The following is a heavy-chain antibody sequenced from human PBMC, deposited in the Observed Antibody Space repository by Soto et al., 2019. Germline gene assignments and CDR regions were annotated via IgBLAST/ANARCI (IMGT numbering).Heavy chain of an antibody. CDR3: ASVGYSYAYGNY. CDR1: GGSFSGYY. CDR2: INHSGST. Sequence: SETLSLTCAVYGGSFSGYYWSWIRQPPGKGLEWIGEINHSGSTNYNPSLQSRVTISVDTSNNQFTLNLRSLTAADTAVYYCASVGYSYAYGNYWGQGTLVTASS. D-gene: IGHD5-18*01. J-gene: IGHJ4*02. V-gene: IGHV4-34*01.